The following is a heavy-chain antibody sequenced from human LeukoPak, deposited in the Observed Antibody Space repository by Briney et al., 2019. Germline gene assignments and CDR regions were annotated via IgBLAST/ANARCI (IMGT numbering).Heavy chain of an antibody. Sequence: GGSLRLSCAASGFTFRNYAMSWVRQAPGKGLEWVSAISGSGASTYYADSVKGRFTISRDNSKSTLFLQVNSLRAEDTAVYYCATHRSPTSHAFDIWGQGTMVTVSS. J-gene: IGHJ3*02. CDR2: ISGSGAST. CDR1: GFTFRNYA. D-gene: IGHD1-14*01. CDR3: ATHRSPTSHAFDI. V-gene: IGHV3-23*01.